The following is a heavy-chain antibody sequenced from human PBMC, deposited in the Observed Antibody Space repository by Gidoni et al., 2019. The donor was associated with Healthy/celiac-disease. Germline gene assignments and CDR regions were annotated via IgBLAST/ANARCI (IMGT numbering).Heavy chain of an antibody. Sequence: EVQLVESGGVVVQPGGSLRLSCAASGFTFDDYTMHWVRQAPGKGLEWVSLISWDGGSTYYADSVKGRFTISRDNSKNSLYLQMNSLRTEDTALYYCAKDIGPVLRYFDWQSYYYYGMDVWGQGTTVTVSS. CDR3: AKDIGPVLRYFDWQSYYYYGMDV. J-gene: IGHJ6*02. CDR2: ISWDGGST. CDR1: GFTFDDYT. D-gene: IGHD3-9*01. V-gene: IGHV3-43*01.